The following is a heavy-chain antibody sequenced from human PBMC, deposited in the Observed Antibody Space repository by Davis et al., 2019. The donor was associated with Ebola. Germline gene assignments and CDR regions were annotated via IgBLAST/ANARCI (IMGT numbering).Heavy chain of an antibody. CDR1: GGTFSSYA. Sequence: ASVKVSCKASGGTFSSYAISWVRQAPGQGLEWMGWISAYNGNTNYAQKLQGRVTMTTDTSTSTAYMELRSLRSDDTAVYYCATRDAYGGDYFDYWGQGTLVTVSS. D-gene: IGHD4/OR15-4a*01. V-gene: IGHV1-18*01. CDR3: ATRDAYGGDYFDY. J-gene: IGHJ4*02. CDR2: ISAYNGNT.